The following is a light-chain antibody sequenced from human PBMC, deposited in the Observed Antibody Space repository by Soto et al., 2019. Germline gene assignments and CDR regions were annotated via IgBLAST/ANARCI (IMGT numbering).Light chain of an antibody. CDR3: QQYGSSPPGLT. J-gene: IGKJ4*01. V-gene: IGKV3-20*01. Sequence: EIVLTQSPGTLSLSPGERATLSCRASQSVSSSYLAWYQQKPGQAPRLLIYGASSRATGIPDRFSGSGSGTDFTLTISSLEPADFAVYYCQQYGSSPPGLTFGGGTKVEIK. CDR2: GAS. CDR1: QSVSSSY.